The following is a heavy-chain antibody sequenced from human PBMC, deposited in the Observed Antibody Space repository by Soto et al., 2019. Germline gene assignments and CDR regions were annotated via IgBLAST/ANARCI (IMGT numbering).Heavy chain of an antibody. CDR1: GGSFSGYY. Sequence: SETLSLTCAVYGGSFSGYYWSWIRQPPGKGLEWIGEINHSGSTNYNPSLKSRVTISVDTSKNQFSLKLSSLTAADTAVYYCLGYSSSPHGDYWGQGTLVTVSS. CDR2: INHSGST. D-gene: IGHD6-6*01. V-gene: IGHV4-34*01. J-gene: IGHJ4*02. CDR3: LGYSSSPHGDY.